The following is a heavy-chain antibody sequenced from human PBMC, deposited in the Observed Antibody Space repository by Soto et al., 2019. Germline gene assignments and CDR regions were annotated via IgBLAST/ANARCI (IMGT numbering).Heavy chain of an antibody. Sequence: SETLSLTCAVYGGSFSGYYWSWIRQPPGKGLEWIGEINHSGSTNYNPSLKSRVTISVDTSKNQFSLKLSSVTAADTAVYYCARRMIARYYYGSGSCYFDYWGQGTLVTVSS. CDR2: INHSGST. V-gene: IGHV4-34*01. D-gene: IGHD3-10*01. CDR1: GGSFSGYY. J-gene: IGHJ4*02. CDR3: ARRMIARYYYGSGSCYFDY.